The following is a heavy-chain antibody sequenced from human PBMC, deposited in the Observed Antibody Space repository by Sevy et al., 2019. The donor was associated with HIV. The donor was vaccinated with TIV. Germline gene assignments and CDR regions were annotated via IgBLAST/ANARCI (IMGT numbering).Heavy chain of an antibody. CDR1: GGSISSGTYY. CDR3: ARLPYDSSGYGFDY. CDR2: IHYTGST. V-gene: IGHV4-39*01. Sequence: SETLSLTCTVSGGSISSGTYYWGWIRQPPGKGLEWIGSIHYTGSTYYNASLKSRVTKSVDTSKNQFSLKLNSVTAADMAVYYCARLPYDSSGYGFDYWGQGILVTVSS. D-gene: IGHD3-22*01. J-gene: IGHJ4*02.